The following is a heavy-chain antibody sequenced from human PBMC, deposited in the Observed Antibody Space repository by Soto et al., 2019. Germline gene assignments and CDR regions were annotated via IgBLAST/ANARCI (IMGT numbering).Heavy chain of an antibody. Sequence: KASETLSLTCAVYGGSFSGYYWSWIRQPPGKGLGWIGEINHSGSTNYNPSLKSRVTISVDTSKNQFSLKLSSVTAADTAVYYCARGRYSRSWYGRYYFDYWGQGTLVTVSS. V-gene: IGHV4-34*01. CDR3: ARGRYSRSWYGRYYFDY. J-gene: IGHJ4*02. CDR1: GGSFSGYY. CDR2: INHSGST. D-gene: IGHD6-13*01.